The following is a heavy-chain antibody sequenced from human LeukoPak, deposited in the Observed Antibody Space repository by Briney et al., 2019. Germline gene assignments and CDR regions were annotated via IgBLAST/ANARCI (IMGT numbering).Heavy chain of an antibody. Sequence: GGSLRLSCAASGFTFSSYSMNWVRQAPGKGLEWVSSISSSSSYIYYADSVKGRFTISRDNSENTLYLQMNSLRAEDTAMYYCAKRDAKISGSDSFDIWGQGTMVTVSS. CDR2: ISSSSSYI. D-gene: IGHD3-10*01. V-gene: IGHV3-21*01. J-gene: IGHJ3*02. CDR3: AKRDAKISGSDSFDI. CDR1: GFTFSSYS.